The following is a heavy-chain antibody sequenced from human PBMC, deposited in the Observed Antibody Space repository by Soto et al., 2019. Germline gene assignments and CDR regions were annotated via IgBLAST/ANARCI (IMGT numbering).Heavy chain of an antibody. CDR3: ARRAEWDYYDSSGSEPWYFDY. Sequence: SETLSLTCTVSVGSVSSGGYYWSWIRQHPGKGLEWIGYIYYSGSTYYNPSLKSRVTISVDTSKNQFSLKLSSVTAADTAVYYCARRAEWDYYDSSGSEPWYFDYWGQGTLVTVSS. CDR1: VGSVSSGGYY. D-gene: IGHD3-22*01. V-gene: IGHV4-61*08. CDR2: IYYSGST. J-gene: IGHJ4*02.